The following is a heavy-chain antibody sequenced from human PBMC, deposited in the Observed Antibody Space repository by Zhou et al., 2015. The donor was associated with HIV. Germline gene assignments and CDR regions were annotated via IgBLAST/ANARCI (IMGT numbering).Heavy chain of an antibody. CDR2: IIPIFGTA. Sequence: QVQLVQSGAEVKKPGSSVKVSCKASGGTFSSYAISWVRQAPGQGLEWMGGIIPIFGTANYAQKFQGRVTITADESTSTAYMELSSLRSEDTAVYYCARRVPVRYETRNDYYGMDVWGQGTTVTVSS. V-gene: IGHV1-69*01. CDR1: GGTFSSYA. J-gene: IGHJ6*02. D-gene: IGHD3-9*01. CDR3: ARRVPVRYETRNDYYGMDV.